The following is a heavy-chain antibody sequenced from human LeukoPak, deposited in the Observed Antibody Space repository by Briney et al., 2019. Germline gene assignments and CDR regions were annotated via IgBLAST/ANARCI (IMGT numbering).Heavy chain of an antibody. D-gene: IGHD5-12*01. CDR2: INTSGGST. J-gene: IGHJ4*02. CDR3: ARDAFLSGSLSPIDY. CDR1: GYIFTNYY. Sequence: ASVKVSRKASGYIFTNYYMHWVRQAPGQGLEWMGIINTSGGSTSSAQKFQGRVTMTRDTSTSTVYIELSSLRSEDTALYYCARDAFLSGSLSPIDYWGQGTLVTVFS. V-gene: IGHV1-46*01.